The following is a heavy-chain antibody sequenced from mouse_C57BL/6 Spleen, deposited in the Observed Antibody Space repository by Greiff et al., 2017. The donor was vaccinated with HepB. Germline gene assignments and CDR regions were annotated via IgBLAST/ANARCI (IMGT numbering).Heavy chain of an antibody. Sequence: VQLQQPGAELVRPGSSVKLSCKASGYTFTSYWMHWVKQRPIQGLEWIGNIDPSDSETHYNQKFKDKATLTVDKSSSTAYMQLSSLTSEDSAVYYCARTHYYYGSSQYYYAMDYRGQGTSVTVSS. CDR3: ARTHYYYGSSQYYYAMDY. CDR1: GYTFTSYW. D-gene: IGHD1-1*01. CDR2: IDPSDSET. J-gene: IGHJ4*01. V-gene: IGHV1-52*01.